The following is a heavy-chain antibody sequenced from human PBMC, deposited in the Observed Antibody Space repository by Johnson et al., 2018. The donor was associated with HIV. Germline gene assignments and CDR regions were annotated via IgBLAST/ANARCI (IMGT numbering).Heavy chain of an antibody. Sequence: QVQLVESGGGVVQPGRSLRLSCAASGFTFSSYAMHWVRQAPGKGLEWVAVISYDGSNKYYADSVKGRFTTSRDNSKNTLYLQMNSLKTEDTAVYYCTTVDCGGDCYSGHAFDIWGQGTMVTVSS. V-gene: IGHV3-30-3*01. CDR2: ISYDGSNK. CDR3: TTVDCGGDCYSGHAFDI. CDR1: GFTFSSYA. J-gene: IGHJ3*02. D-gene: IGHD2-21*01.